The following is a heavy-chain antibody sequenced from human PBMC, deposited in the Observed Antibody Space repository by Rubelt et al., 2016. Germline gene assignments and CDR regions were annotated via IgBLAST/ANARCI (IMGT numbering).Heavy chain of an antibody. Sequence: QLQLHESGPGLVKPSETLSLTCTVSGGSVSSGSYFWGWIRQPPGKGLEWIGSVYYSGSTYYNPSLKSRVTISVDPSKDQFSLKLNPVTAADTAVYYCARHLRSGSGYYSPFVYWGQGTLVTVSS. J-gene: IGHJ4*02. CDR2: VYYSGST. CDR1: GGSVSSGSYF. V-gene: IGHV4-39*01. D-gene: IGHD3-22*01. CDR3: ARHLRSGSGYYSPFVY.